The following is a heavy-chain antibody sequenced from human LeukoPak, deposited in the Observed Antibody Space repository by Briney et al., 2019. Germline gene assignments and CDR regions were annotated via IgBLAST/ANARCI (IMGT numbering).Heavy chain of an antibody. V-gene: IGHV4-39*01. CDR1: GGSISSSSYY. D-gene: IGHD6-13*01. CDR2: IYYSGST. Sequence: PSETLSLTCTVSGGSISSSSYYWGWIRQPPGKGLEWIESIYYSGSTYYNPSLKSRVTISVDTSKNQFSLKLSSVTAADTAVYYCARQGNLYSSSWWNWFDPWGQGTLVTVSS. CDR3: ARQGNLYSSSWWNWFDP. J-gene: IGHJ5*02.